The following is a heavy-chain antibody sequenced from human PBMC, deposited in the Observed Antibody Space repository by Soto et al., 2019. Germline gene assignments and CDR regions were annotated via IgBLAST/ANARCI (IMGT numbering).Heavy chain of an antibody. CDR3: ARVVILVPTASTHYYYHMDV. J-gene: IGHJ6*02. CDR1: GGTFSNYA. V-gene: IGHV1-69*01. Sequence: QVQLVQSGAEVRKPGSSVTVSCKASGGTFSNYAISWVRQAPGQGLEWMGGIIPIVGTGSYAQKFQGRVTITADEPTTTAYMELSSLRFEDTAVYYWARVVILVPTASTHYYYHMDVWGPGNTVTVSS. D-gene: IGHD2-2*01. CDR2: IIPIVGTG.